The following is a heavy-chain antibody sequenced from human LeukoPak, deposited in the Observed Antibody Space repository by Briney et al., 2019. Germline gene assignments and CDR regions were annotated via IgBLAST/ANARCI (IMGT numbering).Heavy chain of an antibody. CDR1: GYTFTGYY. CDR3: ARDGVAAADSAFDI. V-gene: IGHV1-2*02. J-gene: IGHJ3*02. D-gene: IGHD6-13*01. Sequence: ASVKVSCKASGYTFTGYYMHWVRRAPGQGLEWMGWINPNSGGTNYAQKFQGRVTMTRDTSISTAYMELCRLRSDDTAVYYCARDGVAAADSAFDIWGQGTMVTVSS. CDR2: INPNSGGT.